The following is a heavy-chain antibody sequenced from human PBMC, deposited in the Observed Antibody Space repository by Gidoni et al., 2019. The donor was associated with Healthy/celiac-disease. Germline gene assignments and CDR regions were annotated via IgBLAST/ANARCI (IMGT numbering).Heavy chain of an antibody. CDR3: AKGSPIVVVPAAIFALDY. V-gene: IGHV3-23*01. D-gene: IGHD2-2*02. J-gene: IGHJ4*02. CDR1: GFTFSSYA. CDR2: ISGSGGST. Sequence: EVQLLESGGGLVPPGGSLSLSCAASGFTFSSYAMSWVRQAPGKGLEWVSEISGSGGSTYYADSVKGRFTISRDNAKNTLYLQMNSLRAEDTAVYYCAKGSPIVVVPAAIFALDYWGQGTLVTVSS.